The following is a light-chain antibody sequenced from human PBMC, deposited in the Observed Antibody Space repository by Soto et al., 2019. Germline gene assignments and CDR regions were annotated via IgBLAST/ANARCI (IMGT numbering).Light chain of an antibody. J-gene: IGLJ7*01. CDR1: SGHSNYA. CDR3: QTWGTGISV. V-gene: IGLV4-69*01. Sequence: QSVLTQSPSASASLGASVKLTCTLSSGHSNYAIAWHQQQPEKGPRYLMKVNSDGSHIKGDGIPDRFSGTSSGAERYLTISSLQSEDEADYYCQTWGTGISVFGGGTQLTVL. CDR2: VNSDGSH.